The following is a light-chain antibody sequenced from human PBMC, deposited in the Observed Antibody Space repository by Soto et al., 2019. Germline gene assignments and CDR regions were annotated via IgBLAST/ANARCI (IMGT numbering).Light chain of an antibody. J-gene: IGLJ2*01. CDR2: EVS. CDR3: YSFAGNNNLV. V-gene: IGLV2-8*01. Sequence: QSALTQPPSASGSPGQSVTISCTGTSSDVGGYNYVSWYQQHPGKAPKLMISEVSKRPSGVPDRFSGSKSGNTASLTVSGLEAEDEADYCCYSFAGNNNLVFGGGTKLTVL. CDR1: SSDVGGYNY.